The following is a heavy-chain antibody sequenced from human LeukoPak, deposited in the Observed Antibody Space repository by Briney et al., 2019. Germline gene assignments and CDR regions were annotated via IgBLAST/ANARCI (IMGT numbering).Heavy chain of an antibody. CDR3: GRGLQGRY. CDR1: GGSFSGYY. CDR2: INHSGST. J-gene: IGHJ4*02. Sequence: SETLSLTCAVYGGSFSGYYWSWIRQPPGKGLEWIGEINHSGSTNYNPSLKSRVTISVDTSKNQFSLKLSSVTAADTAVYYCGRGLQGRYSGQGTLVTVSP. V-gene: IGHV4-34*01.